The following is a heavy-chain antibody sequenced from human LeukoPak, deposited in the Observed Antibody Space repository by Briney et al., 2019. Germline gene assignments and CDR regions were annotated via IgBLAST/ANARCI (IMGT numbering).Heavy chain of an antibody. CDR1: GFTFDDYA. Sequence: GGSLRLSCAASGFTFDDYAMHWVRQAPGKGLEWVSAISGSGGSTYYADSVKGRFTISRDNSKNTLYLQMNSLRAEDTAVYYCANSRDTGYSSGWSNFDYWGQGTLVTVSS. CDR3: ANSRDTGYSSGWSNFDY. V-gene: IGHV3-23*01. D-gene: IGHD6-19*01. CDR2: ISGSGGST. J-gene: IGHJ4*02.